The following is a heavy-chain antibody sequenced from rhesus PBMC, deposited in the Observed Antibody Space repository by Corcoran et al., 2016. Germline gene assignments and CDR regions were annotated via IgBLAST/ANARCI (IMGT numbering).Heavy chain of an antibody. Sequence: QVHLQESGPGLVKPSETLSLPCAVSGGSISRYYRSCIRQPPGKGLEWIGRSYGSGGSTDYNPSLKSRVTISTDTSKKQFSLKLSSVTAADTAVYYCARRLATVTLSYFDYWGQGVLVTVSS. CDR3: ARRLATVTLSYFDY. CDR1: GGSISRYY. D-gene: IGHD5-36*02. CDR2: SYGSGGST. J-gene: IGHJ4*01. V-gene: IGHV4-160*01.